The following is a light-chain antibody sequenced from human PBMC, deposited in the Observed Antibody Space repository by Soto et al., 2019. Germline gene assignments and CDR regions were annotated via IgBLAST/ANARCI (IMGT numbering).Light chain of an antibody. CDR3: QQYGSPQYT. Sequence: EIVLTQSPGTLSLSPGERATLSCRASQSVNNNYLAWYQQKPGQAPRLLIYGASSRATGIPDRFSGSGSGTDFTLTISRLEPEDFAVYYCQQYGSPQYTFGQRTKLEIK. CDR2: GAS. J-gene: IGKJ2*01. V-gene: IGKV3-20*01. CDR1: QSVNNNY.